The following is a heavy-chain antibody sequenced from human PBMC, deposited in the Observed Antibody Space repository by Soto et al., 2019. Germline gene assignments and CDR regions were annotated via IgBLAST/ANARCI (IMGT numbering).Heavy chain of an antibody. CDR1: GGTFSSYA. Sequence: SVKVSCKASGGTFSSYAISWVRQAPGQGLEWMGGIIPIFGTANYAQKFQGRVTITADESTSTAYMELSSLRSEDTAVYYCARETSIFGAGSGIDPWGQGTLVTVSS. J-gene: IGHJ5*02. D-gene: IGHD3-3*01. CDR2: IIPIFGTA. V-gene: IGHV1-69*13. CDR3: ARETSIFGAGSGIDP.